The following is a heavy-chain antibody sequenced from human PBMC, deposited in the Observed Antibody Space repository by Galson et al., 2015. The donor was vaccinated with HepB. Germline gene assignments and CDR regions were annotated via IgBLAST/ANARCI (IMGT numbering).Heavy chain of an antibody. J-gene: IGHJ5*02. V-gene: IGHV3-74*01. CDR2: INSDGSST. CDR1: GFTFSSYW. D-gene: IGHD4-17*01. CDR3: AREVGTTVTPTGYNWFDP. Sequence: SLRLSCAASGFTFSSYWMHWVRQTPGKGLVWVSRINSDGSSTSYADSVKGRFTISRDNAKNTLHLQMNSLRAEDTAVYYCAREVGTTVTPTGYNWFDPWGQGTLVTVSS.